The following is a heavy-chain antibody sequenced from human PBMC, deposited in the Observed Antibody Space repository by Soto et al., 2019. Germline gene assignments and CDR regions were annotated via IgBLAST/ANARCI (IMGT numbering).Heavy chain of an antibody. J-gene: IGHJ5*02. D-gene: IGHD3-10*01. V-gene: IGHV3-23*01. CDR1: GFTFSSYA. CDR3: APRAPAWFGEHGHWFYP. CDR2: ISGSGGST. Sequence: EVQLLESGGGLVQPGGSLRLSCAASGFTFSSYAMSWVRQAPGKGLEWVAAISGSGGSTYYADSVKGRFTISRDNSKNTLYLQMNSLRAEDTAVYYCAPRAPAWFGEHGHWFYPWGQGTLVTVSS.